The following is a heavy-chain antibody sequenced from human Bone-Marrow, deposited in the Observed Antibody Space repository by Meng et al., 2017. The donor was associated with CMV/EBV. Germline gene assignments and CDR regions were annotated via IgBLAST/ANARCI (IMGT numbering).Heavy chain of an antibody. CDR2: ISSTSAYI. D-gene: IGHD6-13*01. CDR1: GFTFSGYN. V-gene: IGHV3-21*04. Sequence: GGSLRLSCVPSGFTFSGYNVNWVRQAPGKGLEWVSSISSTSAYIYYADSVKGRFTISRDNAKNSLYLQMNSLRAEDTALYYCARDPLGQGQQLVNDAFGIWGQGTMVTVSS. J-gene: IGHJ3*02. CDR3: ARDPLGQGQQLVNDAFGI.